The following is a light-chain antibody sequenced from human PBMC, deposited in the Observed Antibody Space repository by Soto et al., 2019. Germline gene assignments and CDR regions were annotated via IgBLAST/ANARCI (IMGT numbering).Light chain of an antibody. CDR1: QTISSW. V-gene: IGKV1-39*01. Sequence: DMQMMQITTTLSARVGERCRMACRASQTISSWLAWYQQKPGKAPKLLIYDVSSLECGVPSRFTGSGCGLDITLAISILQPEDFPTYSFQLSYSTPIAFGQGTRLEIK. CDR2: DVS. CDR3: QLSYSTPIA. J-gene: IGKJ5*01.